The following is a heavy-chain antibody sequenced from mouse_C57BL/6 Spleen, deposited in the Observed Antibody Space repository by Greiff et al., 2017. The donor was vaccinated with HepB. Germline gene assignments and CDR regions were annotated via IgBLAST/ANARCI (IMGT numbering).Heavy chain of an antibody. Sequence: EVQLVESGGGLVKPGGSLKLSCAASGFTFNDYGMHWVRQAPEKGLEWVAYISSGSSTIYYADTVKGRFTISRDNAKNTLFLQMTSLRSEDTAMYYCARPGWYFDVWGTGTTVTVSS. CDR3: ARPGWYFDV. V-gene: IGHV5-17*01. CDR2: ISSGSSTI. CDR1: GFTFNDYG. J-gene: IGHJ1*03.